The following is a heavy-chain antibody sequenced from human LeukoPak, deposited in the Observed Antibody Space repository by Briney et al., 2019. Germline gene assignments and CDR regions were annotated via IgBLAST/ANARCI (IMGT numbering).Heavy chain of an antibody. J-gene: IGHJ5*02. CDR3: ARVGEDIVVVPLWFDP. D-gene: IGHD2-2*01. CDR2: ISSSSSYI. V-gene: IGHV3-21*01. Sequence: GGSLRLSCAASGFTFCSYSMNWVRQAPGKGLEWVSSISSSSSYIYYADSVKGRFTISRDNAKNSLYLQMNSLRAEDTAVYYCARVGEDIVVVPLWFDPWGQGTLVTVSS. CDR1: GFTFCSYS.